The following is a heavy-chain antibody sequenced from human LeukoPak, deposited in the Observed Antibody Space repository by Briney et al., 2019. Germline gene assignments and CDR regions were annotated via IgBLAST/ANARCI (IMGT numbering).Heavy chain of an antibody. J-gene: IGHJ4*02. CDR1: GLTFSDYY. CDR2: ISNSGSVI. D-gene: IGHD6-19*01. V-gene: IGHV3-11*04. Sequence: GGSLRLSCAASGLTFSDYYMTWIRQAPGKGLEWISYISNSGSVIYYADSVKGRFTISRDNAKNTLYLQMNSLRAEDTAVYYCAREASSGWYVFDYWGQGTLVTVSS. CDR3: AREASSGWYVFDY.